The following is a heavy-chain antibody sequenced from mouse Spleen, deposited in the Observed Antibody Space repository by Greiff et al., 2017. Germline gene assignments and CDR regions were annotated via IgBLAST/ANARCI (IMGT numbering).Heavy chain of an antibody. CDR3: ARWGYRYDDGYYFDY. CDR2: IAPGSGST. V-gene: IGHV1S41*01. J-gene: IGHJ2*01. CDR1: GYTFTSYW. Sequence: DLVKPGASVKLSCKASGYTFTSYWINWIKQRPGQGLVWIGRIAPGSGSTYYNEMFKGKATITADTSSNTAYLQLSSLTSEDTAVYYCARWGYRYDDGYYFDYWGQGTTLTVSS. D-gene: IGHD2-14*01.